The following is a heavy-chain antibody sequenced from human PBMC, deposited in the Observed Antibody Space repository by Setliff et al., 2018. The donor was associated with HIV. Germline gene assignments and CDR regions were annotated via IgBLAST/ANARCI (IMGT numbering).Heavy chain of an antibody. CDR2: IYYSGST. Sequence: PSETLSLTCTVSGGSISSYCWSWIRQPPGKGLEWIGSIYYSGSTYYNPSLKSRVTISVDTSKNQFSLKLSSVTAADTAVYYCASRGETRPFDYWGQGTLVTVSS. J-gene: IGHJ4*02. CDR3: ASRGETRPFDY. V-gene: IGHV4-39*01. D-gene: IGHD3-16*01. CDR1: GGSISSYC.